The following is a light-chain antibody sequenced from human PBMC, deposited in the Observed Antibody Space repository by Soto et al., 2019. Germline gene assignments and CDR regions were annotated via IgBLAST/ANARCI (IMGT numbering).Light chain of an antibody. Sequence: IQMTQSPSSVSASVGDRVTITCRASQSISSWLAWYQQKPGKAPKLLIYDASSLESGVPSRFSGSGSATEFTLTISSLQPDDFATYYCQQYNSYAGTFGQGTKVDIK. CDR2: DAS. V-gene: IGKV1-5*01. CDR1: QSISSW. CDR3: QQYNSYAGT. J-gene: IGKJ1*01.